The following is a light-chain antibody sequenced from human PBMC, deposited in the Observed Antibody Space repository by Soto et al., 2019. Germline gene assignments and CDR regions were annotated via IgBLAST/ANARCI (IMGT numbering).Light chain of an antibody. CDR2: LGS. V-gene: IGKV2-28*01. J-gene: IGKJ3*01. CDR3: MQAPPRFT. Sequence: DLVMTQSPLSLPVTPGEPASISCRSSQSLLHSNGYNYLDWYLQKPGQSPQLLIYLGSNRASGVPDRFSGSGSGTDFTLKISRVEAEDVGVYYCMQAPPRFTFGPGTKVDIK. CDR1: QSLLHSNGYNY.